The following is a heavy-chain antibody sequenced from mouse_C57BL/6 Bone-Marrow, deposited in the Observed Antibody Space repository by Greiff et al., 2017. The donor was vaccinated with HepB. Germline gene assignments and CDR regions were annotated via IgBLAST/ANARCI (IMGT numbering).Heavy chain of an antibody. CDR2: ISNLAYSI. J-gene: IGHJ2*01. Sequence: EVQGVESGGGLVQPGGSLKLSCAASGFTFSDYGMAWVRQAPRKGPEWVAFISNLAYSIYYADTVTGRFTISRENAKNTLYLEMSSLRSEDTAMYYCARHGDYGYDEGFDYWGQGTTLTVSS. CDR3: ARHGDYGYDEGFDY. V-gene: IGHV5-15*01. CDR1: GFTFSDYG. D-gene: IGHD2-2*01.